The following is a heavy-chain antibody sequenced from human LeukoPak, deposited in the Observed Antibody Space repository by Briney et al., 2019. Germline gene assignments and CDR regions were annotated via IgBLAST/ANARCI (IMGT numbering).Heavy chain of an antibody. CDR1: GITLSNYG. CDR3: AKRGVVIRVFLVGFHKEAYYFDS. CDR2: LSGKGGGT. Sequence: PGGSLRLSCAVSGITLSNYGMSWVRQAPGKGLEWVAGLSGKGGGTNYADSVQVRFTISRDNPKNTLYHQMNSLRAENTAVYFCAKRGVVIRVFLVGFHKEAYYFDSWGQGALVTVSS. J-gene: IGHJ4*02. D-gene: IGHD3-10*01. V-gene: IGHV3-23*01.